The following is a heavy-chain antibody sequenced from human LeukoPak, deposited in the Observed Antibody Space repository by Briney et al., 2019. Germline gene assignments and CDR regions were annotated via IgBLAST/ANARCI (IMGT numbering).Heavy chain of an antibody. Sequence: GGSLRLSCVATGFTFGKYWMSWVRQAPGKGLEWVANIKSDGSEKNYVDSVKGRFTISRDNTKNSLYLQMNSLRAEDTAVFYCARDQYDTWSRRGNFDSWGQGTLVIVSS. J-gene: IGHJ4*02. CDR1: GFTFGKYW. V-gene: IGHV3-7*03. CDR3: ARDQYDTWSRRGNFDS. CDR2: IKSDGSEK. D-gene: IGHD3-3*01.